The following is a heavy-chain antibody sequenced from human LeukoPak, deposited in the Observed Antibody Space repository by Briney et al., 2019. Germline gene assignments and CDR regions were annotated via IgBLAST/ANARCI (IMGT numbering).Heavy chain of an antibody. V-gene: IGHV3-21*04. CDR3: ARASSGYYFDY. Sequence: GGSLRLSCGASGFTFSSYRMNWVRQAPGKGLEWVSSISSSSNYIYYADSVKGRFTISRDNAKNSLYLQMNSLRAEDTAVYYCARASSGYYFDYWGQGTLVTVSS. J-gene: IGHJ4*02. CDR1: GFTFSSYR. D-gene: IGHD3-22*01. CDR2: ISSSSNYI.